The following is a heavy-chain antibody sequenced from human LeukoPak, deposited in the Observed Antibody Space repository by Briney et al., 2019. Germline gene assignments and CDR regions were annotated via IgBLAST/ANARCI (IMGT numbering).Heavy chain of an antibody. CDR2: IRYDGSDK. D-gene: IGHD2-21*01. V-gene: IGHV3-30*02. CDR3: ATYPFDC. J-gene: IGHJ4*02. CDR1: GFTFSIYG. Sequence: GGSLRLSCAASGFTFSIYGMHWVRQAPGKGLDWVAFIRYDGSDKYYADSVKGRFTISRDNSKNTLFLQMSSLRGEDTAVYYCATYPFDCWGQGTLVTVSS.